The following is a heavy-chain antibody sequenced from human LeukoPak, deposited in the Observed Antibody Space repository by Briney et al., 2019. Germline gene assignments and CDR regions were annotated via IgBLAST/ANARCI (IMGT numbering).Heavy chain of an antibody. J-gene: IGHJ1*01. CDR1: GLSFSGYY. D-gene: IGHD6-19*01. V-gene: IGHV4-34*01. Sequence: AETLPLTCAVYGLSFSGYYWSWLRQPPGKGLEWIGEINHSGSTNYNLSLESRVTITVDAYENQFSLKLISVPAADTAVYYCARGRLGDSSGWYRYAEYFQRWGQGTLVTVSS. CDR2: INHSGST. CDR3: ARGRLGDSSGWYRYAEYFQR.